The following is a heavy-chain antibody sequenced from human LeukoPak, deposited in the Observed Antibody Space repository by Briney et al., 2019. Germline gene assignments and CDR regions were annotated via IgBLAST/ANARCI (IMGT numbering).Heavy chain of an antibody. Sequence: GGSLGLSCAASGFTFSSYWMSWVRQAPGKGLEWVANIKQDGSEKYYVDSVKGRFTISRDNAKNSLYLQMNSLKTEDTAVYYCTREGGWPNWFDPWGQGTLVTVSS. D-gene: IGHD6-19*01. V-gene: IGHV3-7*03. CDR1: GFTFSSYW. CDR3: TREGGWPNWFDP. J-gene: IGHJ5*02. CDR2: IKQDGSEK.